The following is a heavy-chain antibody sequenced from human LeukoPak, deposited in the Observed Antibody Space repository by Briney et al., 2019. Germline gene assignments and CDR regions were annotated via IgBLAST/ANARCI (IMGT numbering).Heavy chain of an antibody. CDR1: GFTVSSNY. J-gene: IGHJ3*01. D-gene: IGHD3-10*01. V-gene: IGHV3-53*01. Sequence: GGSLRLSCAASGFTVSSNYMSWVRQAPGKGLEWVSVIYSGGSTYYADSVKGRFTISRDNSKNTLYLQMNSLRAEDTAVYYCAKASYYGSGPLGLWGQGTMVTVSS. CDR3: AKASYYGSGPLGL. CDR2: IYSGGST.